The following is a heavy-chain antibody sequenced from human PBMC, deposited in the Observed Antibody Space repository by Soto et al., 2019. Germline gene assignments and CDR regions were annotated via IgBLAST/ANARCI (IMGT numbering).Heavy chain of an antibody. V-gene: IGHV1-58*01. CDR2: IVVGSGNT. CDR3: AADLVGATVVTDYWYFDL. Sequence: QMQLVQSGPEVKKPGTSVKVSCKASGFIFTSSAVQWVRQARGQRLEWIGWIVVGSGNTNYAQKFQERVTITRDMSTSTAYMELSSLRSEDTAVYYCAADLVGATVVTDYWYFDLWGRGTLVTVSS. J-gene: IGHJ2*01. CDR1: GFIFTSSA. D-gene: IGHD4-17*01.